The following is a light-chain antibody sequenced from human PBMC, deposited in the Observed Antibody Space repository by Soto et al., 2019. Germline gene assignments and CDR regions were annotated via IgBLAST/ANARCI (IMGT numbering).Light chain of an antibody. V-gene: IGKV3-15*01. CDR3: HQYNHWLTWT. J-gene: IGKJ1*01. CDR2: SAS. CDR1: QSVSSK. Sequence: GMTKSPATLSLSQGQRATLSCRASQSVSSKLAWYQQRPGQAPRLLIYSASTRATGIPARFSGSGSGTEFTLTISSLQSEDFAVYYCHQYNHWLTWTFGQGTKVDIK.